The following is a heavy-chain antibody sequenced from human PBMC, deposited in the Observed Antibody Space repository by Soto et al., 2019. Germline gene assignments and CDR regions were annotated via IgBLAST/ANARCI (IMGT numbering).Heavy chain of an antibody. J-gene: IGHJ6*02. Sequence: EVQLVESGGGLVQPGGSRGLSCAASGFTFGSYSMTWVRRAPGKGLGWVSSISSISSYIYYADSVKGRFTISRDNAKNSLYLQMNSLRAEDTAVYYCAREGEGGGYYGMDVWGQGTTVTVSS. CDR1: GFTFGSYS. CDR3: AREGEGGGYYGMDV. D-gene: IGHD2-21*01. CDR2: ISSISSYI. V-gene: IGHV3-21*01.